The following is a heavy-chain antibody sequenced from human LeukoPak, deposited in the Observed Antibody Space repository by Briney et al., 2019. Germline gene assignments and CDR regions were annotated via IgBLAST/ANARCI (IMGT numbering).Heavy chain of an antibody. CDR1: GFTFSSYA. CDR3: TRAAWVYCSSGSCPWGAFDV. Sequence: PGGSLRLSCAASGFTFSSYALHWVRQAPGKGLEWVAAVSHDGTNEYYADSVKGRSTISRDISENTVHLQMNSLRDEDTAVYYCTRAAWVYCSSGSCPWGAFDVWGQGTMVTVSS. J-gene: IGHJ3*01. CDR2: VSHDGTNE. D-gene: IGHD2-15*01. V-gene: IGHV3-30*04.